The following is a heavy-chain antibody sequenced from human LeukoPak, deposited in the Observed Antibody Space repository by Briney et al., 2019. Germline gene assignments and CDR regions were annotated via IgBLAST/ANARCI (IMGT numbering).Heavy chain of an antibody. CDR2: IYYSGST. J-gene: IGHJ6*03. CDR3: ARDFYSNYDNYYSHYMDV. D-gene: IGHD4-11*01. V-gene: IGHV4-61*01. CDR1: GGSISSSSYY. Sequence: SETLSLTCTVSGGSISSSSYYWGWLRQSPGKGREWIGYIYYSGSTNYNPSLKSRVTISVDTSKNQFSLKLSPVTAADTAVYYCARDFYSNYDNYYSHYMDVWAKGPRSPSP.